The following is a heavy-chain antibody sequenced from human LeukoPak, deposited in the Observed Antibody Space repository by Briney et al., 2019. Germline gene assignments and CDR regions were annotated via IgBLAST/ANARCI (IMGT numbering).Heavy chain of an antibody. V-gene: IGHV1-69*05. CDR1: GGTFSSYA. Sequence: ASVKVSCKASGGTFSSYAISWVRQAPGQGLEWMGGIIPIFGTANYAQKFQGRVTITTHESTSTAYMELGSLRSEDTAVYYCASLITGTTFGVVWFDPWGQGTLVTVSS. CDR3: ASLITGTTFGVVWFDP. CDR2: IIPIFGTA. D-gene: IGHD1-7*01. J-gene: IGHJ5*02.